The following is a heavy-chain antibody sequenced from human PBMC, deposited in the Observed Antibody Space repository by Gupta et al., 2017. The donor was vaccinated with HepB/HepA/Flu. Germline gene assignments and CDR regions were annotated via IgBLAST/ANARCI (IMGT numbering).Heavy chain of an antibody. CDR2: TFYRSQWYN. Sequence: XXLXQXXXGLVXPSQTLSLTCVISXXXXXXXXXXWNWIRRSPSRGLEWLGRTFYRSQWYNDYAVSVRNRISINSDTSKNQFSLHLNSVTPEDTAVYYCARGGLYTSGKIDYWGQGTLVTVSS. CDR1: XXXXXXXXXX. D-gene: IGHD6-19*01. V-gene: IGHV6-1*01. CDR3: ARGGLYTSGKIDY. J-gene: IGHJ4*02.